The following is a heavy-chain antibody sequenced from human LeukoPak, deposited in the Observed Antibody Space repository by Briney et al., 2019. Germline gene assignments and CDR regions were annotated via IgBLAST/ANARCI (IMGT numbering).Heavy chain of an antibody. CDR1: GYTFTGYY. V-gene: IGHV1-2*02. D-gene: IGHD6-13*01. CDR2: INPNSGGT. Sequence: ASVKVSCKASGYTFTGYYMHWVRQAPGQGLEWMGWINPNSGGTNYAQKFQGRVTMTRDTSISTAYMELSRLRSDDTAVYYCARGFGSSWYPAGYWGQGTLVTVSS. CDR3: ARGFGSSWYPAGY. J-gene: IGHJ4*02.